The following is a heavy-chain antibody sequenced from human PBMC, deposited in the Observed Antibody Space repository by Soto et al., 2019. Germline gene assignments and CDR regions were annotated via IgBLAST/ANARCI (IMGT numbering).Heavy chain of an antibody. CDR2: IYGAASGI. Sequence: EVHLLESGGDLVRPGGSLRLSCAASGFSFHEYTMNWVRQAPGKGLEWVSGIYGAASGIYYADSVKGRFTISRDNSRNTDDLQLNELRAEDTAVYDCAKVRHRDGVGGRGWWGQGARVTVSS. CDR1: GFSFHEYT. D-gene: IGHD3-10*01. V-gene: IGHV3-23*01. CDR3: AKVRHRDGVGGRGW. J-gene: IGHJ4*02.